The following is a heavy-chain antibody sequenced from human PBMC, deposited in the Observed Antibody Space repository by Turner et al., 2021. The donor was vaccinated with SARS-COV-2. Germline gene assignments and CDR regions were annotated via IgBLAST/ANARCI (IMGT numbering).Heavy chain of an antibody. Sequence: QLQLQESGPGLVKPSETLSLTCTVSGGSISSSSYYWGWIRQPPGKGLEWIGNIYYSGSTYYNPSLKSRVTISVDTSKNQFSLKLSSVTAADTAVYYCARLSRLLPNNWFDPWGQGTLVTVSS. J-gene: IGHJ5*02. D-gene: IGHD3-22*01. CDR1: GGSISSSSYY. V-gene: IGHV4-39*07. CDR2: IYYSGST. CDR3: ARLSRLLPNNWFDP.